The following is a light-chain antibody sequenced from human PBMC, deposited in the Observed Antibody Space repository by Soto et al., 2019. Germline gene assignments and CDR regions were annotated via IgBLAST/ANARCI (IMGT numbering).Light chain of an antibody. J-gene: IGKJ2*01. CDR3: QQYNNWPPYS. V-gene: IGKV3-15*01. CDR2: GAP. CDR1: QRISNN. Sequence: EIVMTQSPATLSVSPGERATLSCTASQRISNNLAWSQQKAGQAPRLLIYGAPTRTTGIPAKFSGSGSETEFTLTISSLQSEDFAGYYCQQYNNWPPYSFGQGTKLEI.